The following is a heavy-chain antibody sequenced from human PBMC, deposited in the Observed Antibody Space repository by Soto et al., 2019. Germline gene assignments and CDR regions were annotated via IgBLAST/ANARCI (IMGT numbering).Heavy chain of an antibody. CDR2: IYPSDSDT. CDR3: ARPANTVADHFDL. CDR1: GYTFTIYW. V-gene: IGHV5-51*01. Sequence: GESLKISCQVSGYTFTIYWIGWVRQMPGKGLEWMGIIYPSDSDTKYSPSFQGQVTISADQSINTAYLQWDSLKASDTAIYYCARPANTVADHFDLWGQGTPVTVSS. D-gene: IGHD4-17*01. J-gene: IGHJ4*02.